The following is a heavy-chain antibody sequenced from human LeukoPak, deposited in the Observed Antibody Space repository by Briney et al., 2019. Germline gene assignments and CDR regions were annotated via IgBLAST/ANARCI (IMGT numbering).Heavy chain of an antibody. D-gene: IGHD6-13*01. CDR2: INANNGNT. J-gene: IGHJ4*02. CDR3: ARGPIAAAGDY. CDR1: GYIFTNYG. V-gene: IGHV1-18*01. Sequence: ASVKVSCKASGYIFTNYGITWVRQAPGQGLEWMGWINANNGNTNYAQNHQGRVTMTRDISTSTAYMELRSLRSDDTAVYYCARGPIAAAGDYWGQGTLVTVSS.